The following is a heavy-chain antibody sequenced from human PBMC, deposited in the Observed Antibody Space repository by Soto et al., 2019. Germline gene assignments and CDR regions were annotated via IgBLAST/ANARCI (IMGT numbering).Heavy chain of an antibody. CDR1: GGSISGSY. J-gene: IGHJ4*02. D-gene: IGHD3-9*01. V-gene: IGHV4-59*01. CDR2: IYYSGST. Sequence: PSETLSLTCSVSGGSISGSYWSWIRQPPGKGLEWIGYIYYSGSTNYNPSLKSRVTISVDTSKNQFSLKLSSVTAADTAVYYCARYYDILTGLIDYWGQGTLVTVSS. CDR3: ARYYDILTGLIDY.